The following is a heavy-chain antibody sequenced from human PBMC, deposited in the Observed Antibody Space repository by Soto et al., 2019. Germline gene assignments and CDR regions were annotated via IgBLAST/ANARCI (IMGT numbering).Heavy chain of an antibody. V-gene: IGHV4-39*01. CDR3: ARHGFGIVVVPAAINYYYYMDV. D-gene: IGHD2-2*01. CDR2: IYYSGST. J-gene: IGHJ6*03. CDR1: GGSISSSSYY. Sequence: SETLSLTCTVSGGSISSSSYYWGWIRQPPGKGLEWIGSIYYSGSTYYNPSLKSRVTISVDTSKNQFSLKLSSVTAADTAVYYCARHGFGIVVVPAAINYYYYMDVWGKGTTGTVSS.